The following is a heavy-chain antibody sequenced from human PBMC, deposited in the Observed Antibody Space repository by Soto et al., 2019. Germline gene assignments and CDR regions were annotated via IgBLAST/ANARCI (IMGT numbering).Heavy chain of an antibody. CDR2: INPILTMS. Sequence: QVQLVQSGAEVKKPGSSVKVSCKASGDTFSFYTINWVRQAPGLGLEWMGRINPILTMSNYAQKFQGRLTITAAKSTSTAYMELSSLRSEDTAMYYCATSYGSGYRAFDFWGQGALVTVSS. V-gene: IGHV1-69*02. CDR3: ATSYGSGYRAFDF. CDR1: GDTFSFYT. D-gene: IGHD3-10*01. J-gene: IGHJ4*02.